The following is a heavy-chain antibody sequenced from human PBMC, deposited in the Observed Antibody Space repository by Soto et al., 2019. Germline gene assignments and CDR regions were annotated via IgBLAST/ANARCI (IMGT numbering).Heavy chain of an antibody. V-gene: IGHV4-59*01. J-gene: IGHJ4*02. CDR3: ARYRREAVAGYTLDN. D-gene: IGHD6-13*01. CDR2: VYNSRST. Sequence: SETLSLTCTVSGGSISSNYWTWIRQPPGKGLEWIGYVYNSRSTNYNPSLKSRVTISEDTSKSQFSLKVNSMTAADTAVYYCARYRREAVAGYTLDNWGQGILVTVSS. CDR1: GGSISSNY.